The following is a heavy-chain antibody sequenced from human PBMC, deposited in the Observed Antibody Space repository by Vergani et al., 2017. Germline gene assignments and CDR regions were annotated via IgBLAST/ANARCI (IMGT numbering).Heavy chain of an antibody. D-gene: IGHD5-24*01. CDR1: GGSISSSSYY. CDR2: IYYSGST. V-gene: IGHV4-61*05. Sequence: QLQLQESGPGLVKPSETLSLTCTVSGGSISSSSYYWGWIRQPPGKGLEWIGYIYYSGSTNYNPSLKSRVTISVDTSKNQFSLKLSSVTAADTAVYYCARESGYNAYYFDYWGQGTLVTVSS. CDR3: ARESGYNAYYFDY. J-gene: IGHJ4*02.